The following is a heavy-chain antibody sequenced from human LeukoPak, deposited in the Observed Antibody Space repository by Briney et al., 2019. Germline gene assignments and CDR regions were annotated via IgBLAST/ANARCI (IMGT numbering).Heavy chain of an antibody. D-gene: IGHD1-26*01. V-gene: IGHV3-73*01. J-gene: IGHJ4*02. CDR1: GFTFSGSA. CDR3: TRAYSGSPVH. CDR2: IRSKANSYAT. Sequence: QPGGSLRLSCAASGFTFSGSAMHWVRQASGKGLEWVGRIRSKANSYATAYAASVKGRFTISRDDSKNTAYLQMNSLKTEDTAVYYCTRAYSGSPVHWGQGTLVTVSS.